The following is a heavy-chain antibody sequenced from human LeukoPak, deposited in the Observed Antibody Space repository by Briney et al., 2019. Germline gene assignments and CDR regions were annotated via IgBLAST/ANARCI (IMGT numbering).Heavy chain of an antibody. J-gene: IGHJ4*02. V-gene: IGHV3-11*04. CDR2: ISTGGSTI. CDR1: GFTFSDYY. CDR3: ARSLYSSGWYSDY. Sequence: GGSLRLSCAASGFTFSDYYMGLIRQAPGKGLEWVSYISTGGSTIYYADSVKCRFTISRDNAKNSLSLQMNSLRAEDTAVYYCARSLYSSGWYSDYWGQGTLVTVSS. D-gene: IGHD6-19*01.